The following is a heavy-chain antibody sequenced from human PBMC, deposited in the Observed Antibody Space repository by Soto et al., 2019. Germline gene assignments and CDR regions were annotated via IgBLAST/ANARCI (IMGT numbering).Heavy chain of an antibody. D-gene: IGHD3-3*01. CDR2: INAGNGNT. J-gene: IGHJ4*02. CDR3: AREEYYDFWSGYLGFDY. Sequence: ASVKVSCKASGYTFTSYAMHWVRQAPGQRLEWMGWINAGNGNTKYSQKFQGRVTITRDTSASTAYMELSSLRSEDTAAYYCAREEYYDFWSGYLGFDYWGQGTLVTVAS. V-gene: IGHV1-3*01. CDR1: GYTFTSYA.